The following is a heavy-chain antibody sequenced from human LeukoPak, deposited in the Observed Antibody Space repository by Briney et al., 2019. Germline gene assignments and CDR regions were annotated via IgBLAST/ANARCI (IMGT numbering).Heavy chain of an antibody. CDR1: GGPFTGYF. CDR2: IQNSGNT. CDR3: ARRYYYNLGSFPFDF. J-gene: IGHJ4*02. Sequence: SETLSLTAAAAGGPFTGYFWIWIPHSSGKGLEWIGEIQNSGNTNYNPSLNSRVTISEDTSKNPVYPNLGPGTAADKAVYYCARRYYYNLGSFPFDFWGQGTLVTVSS. V-gene: IGHV4-34*01. D-gene: IGHD3-10*01.